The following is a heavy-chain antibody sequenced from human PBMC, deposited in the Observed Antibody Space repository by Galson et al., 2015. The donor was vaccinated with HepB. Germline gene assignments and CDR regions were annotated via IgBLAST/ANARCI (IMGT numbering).Heavy chain of an antibody. Sequence: SLRLSCATSGFTFTNYAMSWVRQAPGKGLEWVSGIIAIGTSTHYADSVKGRFTISRDNSKNTIYLQMNSLRAEDSAVYYCAKDYADKLMTSETAALFEYRGQGTLVIVSS. CDR3: AKDYADKLMTSETAALFEY. CDR2: IIAIGTST. V-gene: IGHV3-23*05. CDR1: GFTFTNYA. D-gene: IGHD3-16*01. J-gene: IGHJ4*02.